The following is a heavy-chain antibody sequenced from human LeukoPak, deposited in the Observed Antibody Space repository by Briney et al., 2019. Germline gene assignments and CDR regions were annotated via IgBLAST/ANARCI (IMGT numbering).Heavy chain of an antibody. CDR2: INHSGST. J-gene: IGHJ4*02. CDR1: GGSFSDFY. Sequence: PSETLSLTCAVYGGSFSDFYWSWIRQPPGKGPEWIGEINHSGSTNYNPSLKSRVTISVDTSKNQFSLKLSSVTATDTAVYYCARGGGDDGYYFDSWGQGTLVTVSS. V-gene: IGHV4-34*01. CDR3: ARGGGDDGYYFDS. D-gene: IGHD2-21*01.